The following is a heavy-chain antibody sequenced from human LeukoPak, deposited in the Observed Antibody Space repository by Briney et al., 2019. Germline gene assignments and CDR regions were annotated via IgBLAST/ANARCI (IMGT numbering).Heavy chain of an antibody. CDR3: ASGSNYDFWSGYPPGYGMDV. V-gene: IGHV3-48*03. CDR2: ISSSGSTI. J-gene: IGHJ6*02. CDR1: GFTFSSYE. D-gene: IGHD3-3*01. Sequence: GGSLRLSCAASGFTFSSYEMNWVRQAPGKGLEWVSYISSSGSTIYYADSVKGRFTISRDNAKNSLYLQMNSLRAEDTAVYYCASGSNYDFWSGYPPGYGMDVWGQETTVTVSS.